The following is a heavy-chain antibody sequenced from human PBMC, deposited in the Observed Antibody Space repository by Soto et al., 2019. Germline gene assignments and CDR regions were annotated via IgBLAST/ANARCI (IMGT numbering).Heavy chain of an antibody. CDR2: ISYSGRT. D-gene: IGHD3-22*01. Sequence: PSETLSLTCSVSGGSINNRTYYWGWIRQPPGKGLEWIGSISYSGRTYDNPSLKSRVTISSDTSNNQFSLKLSSVTAADTAVYYSARQQYYDSRGLFDYWGQGTLVTVSS. V-gene: IGHV4-39*01. J-gene: IGHJ4*02. CDR3: ARQQYYDSRGLFDY. CDR1: GGSINNRTYY.